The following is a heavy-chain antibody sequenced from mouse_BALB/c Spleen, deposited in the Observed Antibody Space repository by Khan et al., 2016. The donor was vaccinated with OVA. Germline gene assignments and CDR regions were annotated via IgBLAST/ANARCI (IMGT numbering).Heavy chain of an antibody. CDR1: GYTFTSYS. J-gene: IGHJ3*01. D-gene: IGHD2-14*01. CDR2: INPDNNYS. Sequence: QVQLQQSGAELARPGASVKMSCKASGYTFTSYSMHWIRQRPGQALEWIGHINPDNNYSNYNQNFKDKATLIVDKSSSTSYMQLSSLPSEDSAVYYCGREGAYHRSDGWFAYWGQGTLVTVSA. CDR3: GREGAYHRSDGWFAY. V-gene: IGHV1-4*01.